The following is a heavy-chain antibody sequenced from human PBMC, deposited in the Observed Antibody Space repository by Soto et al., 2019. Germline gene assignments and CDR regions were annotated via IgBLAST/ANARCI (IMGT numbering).Heavy chain of an antibody. V-gene: IGHV4-34*01. J-gene: IGHJ6*02. Sequence: PSETLSLTCAVYGGSFSGYYWSWIRQPPGKGLEWIGEINHSGSTNYNPSLKSRVTISVDTSKNQFSLKLSSVTAADTAVYYCARTGGTIFGVVMARGLDVWGQGTTVTVSS. CDR3: ARTGGTIFGVVMARGLDV. D-gene: IGHD3-3*01. CDR2: INHSGST. CDR1: GGSFSGYY.